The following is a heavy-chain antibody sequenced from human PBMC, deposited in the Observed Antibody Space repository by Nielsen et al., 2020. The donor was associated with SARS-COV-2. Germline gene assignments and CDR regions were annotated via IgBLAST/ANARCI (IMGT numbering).Heavy chain of an antibody. V-gene: IGHV4-61*01. CDR1: GGSVSSGSYY. J-gene: IGHJ4*02. Sequence: SDTLSPTSTVSGGSVSSGSYYWSWIRQPPGKGLEWIGYIYYSGSTNYNPPLKSRVTISVDTSKNQFSLKLSSVTAADTAVYYCARVNPQMEYYYDSSGHSYWGQGTLVTVSS. CDR3: ARVNPQMEYYYDSSGHSY. CDR2: IYYSGST. D-gene: IGHD3-22*01.